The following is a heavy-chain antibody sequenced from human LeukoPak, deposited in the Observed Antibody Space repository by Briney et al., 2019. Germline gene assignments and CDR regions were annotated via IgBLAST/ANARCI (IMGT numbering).Heavy chain of an antibody. J-gene: IGHJ5*02. V-gene: IGHV4-39*01. CDR3: ARHGGIVLVPAAPHGDWFDP. CDR1: GCSISSSSYY. CDR2: IYSSGNT. D-gene: IGHD2-2*01. Sequence: TSETLSLTCTVSGCSISSSSYYWGWIRQPPGKGLEWIGSIYSSGNTYYNPSLKSRVTISVDTSKNQFSLKLSSVTAADTAVYYCARHGGIVLVPAAPHGDWFDPWGQGTLVTVSS.